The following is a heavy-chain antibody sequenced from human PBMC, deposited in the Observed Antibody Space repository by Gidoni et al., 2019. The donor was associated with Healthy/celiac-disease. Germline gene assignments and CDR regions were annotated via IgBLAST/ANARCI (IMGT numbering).Heavy chain of an antibody. Sequence: QVQLVQSGAEEKKPGASVKVSCKASGYTCTSYAMHWVRQAPGQRLEWMGWINAGNGNTKYSQQFQGRVTITRDTSASTAYMELSSLRSEDTAVYYCARDPVSTGGYYYGMDVWGQGTTVTVSS. CDR3: ARDPVSTGGYYYGMDV. CDR1: GYTCTSYA. V-gene: IGHV1-3*05. J-gene: IGHJ6*02. D-gene: IGHD3-9*01. CDR2: INAGNGNT.